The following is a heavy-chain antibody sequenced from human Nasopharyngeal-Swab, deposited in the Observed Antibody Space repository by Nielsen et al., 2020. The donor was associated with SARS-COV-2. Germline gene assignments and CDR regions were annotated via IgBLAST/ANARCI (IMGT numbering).Heavy chain of an antibody. V-gene: IGHV3-11*01. CDR3: ARGPTTKLGATRLFDY. CDR2: ISSSGSTI. CDR1: GFTFSDYY. D-gene: IGHD1-26*01. Sequence: GESLKISCAASGFTFSDYYMSWIRQAPGKGLEWVSYISSSGSTIYYADSVKGRFTISRDNAKNSLYLQMNSLRAEDTAVYYCARGPTTKLGATRLFDYWGQGTLVTVSS. J-gene: IGHJ4*02.